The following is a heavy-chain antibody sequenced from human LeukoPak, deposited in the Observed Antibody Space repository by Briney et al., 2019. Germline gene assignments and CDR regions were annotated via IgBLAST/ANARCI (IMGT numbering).Heavy chain of an antibody. V-gene: IGHV1-46*03. J-gene: IGHJ4*02. D-gene: IGHD3-10*01. CDR1: GYTFTSYY. Sequence: ASVKVSCKASGYTFTSYYTHWVRQAPGQGLEWMGIINPSGGSTSYAQKFQGRVTMTRDTSTSTVYMELSSLRSEDTAVYYCARWFTPGSYQPYFDYWGQGTLVTVSS. CDR3: ARWFTPGSYQPYFDY. CDR2: INPSGGST.